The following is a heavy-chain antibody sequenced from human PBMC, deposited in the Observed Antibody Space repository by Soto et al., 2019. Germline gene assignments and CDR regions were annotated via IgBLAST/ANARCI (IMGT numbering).Heavy chain of an antibody. V-gene: IGHV3-74*01. CDR2: INSDGSNT. D-gene: IGHD3-22*01. CDR3: VRAIGHYGMDV. Sequence: GGSLRLSCVASGFIFSNCWMHWVRQAPGMGLVWVSHINSDGSNTTYADSVKGRFTISRDNAKNTLYLQMNSLRVEDTAVYYCVRAIGHYGMDVWGRGTTVTVSS. J-gene: IGHJ6*02. CDR1: GFIFSNCW.